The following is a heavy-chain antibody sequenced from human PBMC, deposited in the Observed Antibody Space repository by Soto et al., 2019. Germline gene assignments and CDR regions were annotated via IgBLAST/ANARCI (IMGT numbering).Heavy chain of an antibody. Sequence: QVQLVQSGAEEKKPGASVKVSCKASGYTFTSYDMHWVRQAPGQRLEWMGWINAGNGNTKYSQKFQGRVTITADESTSTAYMELSSLRSEDTAVYYCARESRYCSGGSCYFLPGIDYWGQGTLVTVSS. CDR3: ARESRYCSGGSCYFLPGIDY. J-gene: IGHJ4*02. D-gene: IGHD2-15*01. V-gene: IGHV1-3*05. CDR1: GYTFTSYD. CDR2: INAGNGNT.